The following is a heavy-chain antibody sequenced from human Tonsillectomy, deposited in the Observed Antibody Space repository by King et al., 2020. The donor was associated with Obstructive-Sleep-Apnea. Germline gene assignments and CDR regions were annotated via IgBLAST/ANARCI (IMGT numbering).Heavy chain of an antibody. V-gene: IGHV4-30-4*01. CDR2: IYYSGST. CDR1: VDSINSGEDY. J-gene: IGHJ4*02. CDR3: ARVHYYDTSGYYYYFDY. D-gene: IGHD3-22*01. Sequence: QLQESGPGLVKPSQTLSLTCTVSVDSINSGEDYWGWIRQPPGKGLEWIGYIYYSGSTYYSPSLKSRVTISVDTSKNQFSLRLTSVTAADTAVYYCARVHYYDTSGYYYYFDYWGQGTLVTVSS.